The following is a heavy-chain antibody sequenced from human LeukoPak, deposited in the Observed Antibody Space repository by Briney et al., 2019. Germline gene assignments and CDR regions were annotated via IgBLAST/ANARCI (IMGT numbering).Heavy chain of an antibody. V-gene: IGHV1-69*05. Sequence: GASVKVSCKASGGTFSSYAISWVRQAPGHGLEWMGGIIPIFGTANYSHKFRGRVTITTDESTSTAYTDLSSLRSEDPAVYYCASVHGSGSYRPYYYYYYTDVWGKGTTVTVSS. D-gene: IGHD3-10*01. J-gene: IGHJ6*03. CDR2: IIPIFGTA. CDR3: ASVHGSGSYRPYYYYYYTDV. CDR1: GGTFSSYA.